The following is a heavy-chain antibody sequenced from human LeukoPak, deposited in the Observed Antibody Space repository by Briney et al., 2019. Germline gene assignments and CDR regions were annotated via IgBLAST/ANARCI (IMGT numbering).Heavy chain of an antibody. CDR3: ARPISGYGSFDI. Sequence: SETLSLTCTVSGGSINTGAYYWSWIRQHPGKGLEWIGYTYYSGTTYYNPSLRSRVTISLDTSKNQFSLKLSSVTAADTAVYYCARPISGYGSFDIWGQGTMVTVSS. CDR1: GGSINTGAYY. CDR2: TYYSGTT. J-gene: IGHJ3*02. D-gene: IGHD3-22*01. V-gene: IGHV4-31*03.